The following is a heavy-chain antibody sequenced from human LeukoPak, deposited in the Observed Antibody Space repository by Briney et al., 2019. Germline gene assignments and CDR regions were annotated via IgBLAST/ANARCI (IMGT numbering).Heavy chain of an antibody. Sequence: SETLSLTCAVYGGSFSGYYWSWIRQPPGKGLEWIGEINHSGSTNYNPFLKSRVTISVDTSKNQFSLKLSSVTAADTAVYYCARSSGYYYYFDYWGQGTLVTVSS. V-gene: IGHV4-34*01. CDR3: ARSSGYYYYFDY. CDR2: INHSGST. CDR1: GGSFSGYY. D-gene: IGHD3-22*01. J-gene: IGHJ4*02.